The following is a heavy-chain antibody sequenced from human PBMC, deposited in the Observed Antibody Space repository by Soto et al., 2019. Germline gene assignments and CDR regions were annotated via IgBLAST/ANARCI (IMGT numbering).Heavy chain of an antibody. Sequence: QVQLQESGPGLVKPSGTLSLTCAVSGGSISSSNWWSWVRQPPGKGLEWIGEIYHSGITNYNPSLQTRLTTSVDKSNNQFSLMLSTVTAADTAVYYCARIAVAGTRFDYWGQGTLVTGSS. V-gene: IGHV4-4*02. D-gene: IGHD6-19*01. J-gene: IGHJ4*02. CDR3: ARIAVAGTRFDY. CDR2: IYHSGIT. CDR1: GGSISSSNW.